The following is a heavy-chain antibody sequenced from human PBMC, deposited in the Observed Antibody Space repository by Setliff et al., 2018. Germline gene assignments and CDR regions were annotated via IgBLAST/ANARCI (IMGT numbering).Heavy chain of an antibody. D-gene: IGHD4-17*01. CDR1: GFTFSTYS. CDR3: VRTLFLQYYGGRSGGYFDY. CDR2: ISGDSEYI. J-gene: IGHJ4*02. Sequence: GGSLRLSCAASGFTFSTYSMSWVRQAPGKGLEWVSAISGDSEYIYYRDSVKGRFTISRANSKNTLYLQMDSLRAEDTAVYYCVRTLFLQYYGGRSGGYFDYWGQGSLVTVSS. V-gene: IGHV3-23*01.